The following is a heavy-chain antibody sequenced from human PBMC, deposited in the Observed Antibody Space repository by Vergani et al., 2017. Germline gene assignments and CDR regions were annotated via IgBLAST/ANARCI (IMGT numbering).Heavy chain of an antibody. CDR2: INPNSGGT. D-gene: IGHD3-16*01. J-gene: IGHJ6*03. V-gene: IGHV1-2*02. CDR1: RYTFTGYY. CDR3: ARGGAWGSGYYYYMDV. Sequence: QVQLVQSGAEVKKPGASVNVSCKASRYTFTGYYMHWVLQAPGQGLEWMGWINPNSGGTNYAQKCQGRVTMTRDTSISTAYMELSRLRSDDTAVYYCARGGAWGSGYYYYMDVWGKGTTVTVS.